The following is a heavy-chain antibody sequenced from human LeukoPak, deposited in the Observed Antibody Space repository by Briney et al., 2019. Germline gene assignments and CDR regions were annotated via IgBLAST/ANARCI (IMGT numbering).Heavy chain of an antibody. J-gene: IGHJ4*02. CDR1: GYTFTSYA. Sequence: GASVKVSCKASGYTFTSYAMNWVRQAPGQGLEWMGGIIPIFGTANYAQKFQGRVTITADESTSTAYMELSSLRSEDTAVYYCARDHGIDDYWGQGTLVTVSS. CDR3: ARDHGIDDY. V-gene: IGHV1-69*13. CDR2: IIPIFGTA.